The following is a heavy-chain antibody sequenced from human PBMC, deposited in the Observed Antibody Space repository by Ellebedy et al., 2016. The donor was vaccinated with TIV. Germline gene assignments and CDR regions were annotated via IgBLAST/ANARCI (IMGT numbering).Heavy chain of an antibody. CDR3: ARDEARGYYGSGSPSIDAFDI. J-gene: IGHJ3*02. V-gene: IGHV1-46*01. CDR1: GYTFTSYY. Sequence: ASVKVSCXASGYTFTSYYMHWVRQAPGQGLEWMGIINPSGGSTSYAQKLQGRVTMTTDTSTSTAYMELSSLRSEDTAVYYCARDEARGYYGSGSPSIDAFDIWGQGTMVTVSS. D-gene: IGHD3-10*01. CDR2: INPSGGST.